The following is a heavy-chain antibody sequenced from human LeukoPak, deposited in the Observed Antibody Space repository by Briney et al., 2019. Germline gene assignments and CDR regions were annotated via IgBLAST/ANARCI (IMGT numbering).Heavy chain of an antibody. J-gene: IGHJ4*02. Sequence: ASVKVSCKASGYTFTTCAMHWVRQAPGQRLEWMGWINAGNGNTKYSQKFQARVTITRDTSASTAYMELSSLRSEDTAVYYCARDPIGSRWPYYFDYWGQGTLVTVSS. V-gene: IGHV1-3*01. CDR2: INAGNGNT. CDR1: GYTFTTCA. D-gene: IGHD6-13*01. CDR3: ARDPIGSRWPYYFDY.